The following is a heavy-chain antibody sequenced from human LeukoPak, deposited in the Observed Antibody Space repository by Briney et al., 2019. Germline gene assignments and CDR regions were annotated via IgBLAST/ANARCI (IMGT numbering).Heavy chain of an antibody. Sequence: SETLSLTCTVSGASISGYYWSWIRQPPGEGLEWIAYIFYTGSTNYNPSLKSRVTISLDTSKNQFSLKLTSVTAADTAVYYCARVPEAVAETYYFDYWGQGTLVTVSS. V-gene: IGHV4-59*01. D-gene: IGHD6-19*01. CDR1: GASISGYY. J-gene: IGHJ4*02. CDR2: IFYTGST. CDR3: ARVPEAVAETYYFDY.